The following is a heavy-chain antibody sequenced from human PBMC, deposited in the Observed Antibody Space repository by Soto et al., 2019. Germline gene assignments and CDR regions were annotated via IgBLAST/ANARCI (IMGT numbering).Heavy chain of an antibody. CDR1: GGSIISSSYY. CDR2: IYYSGST. D-gene: IGHD6-13*01. CDR3: AIIAAAGIEKLFDY. Sequence: SETLSLPCTFSGGSIISSSYYWGWIRQPPGKGLEWIGSIYYSGSTYYNPSLKSRVTISVDTSKNQFSLKLSSVTAADTAVYYCAIIAAAGIEKLFDYWGQGTLVTVSS. J-gene: IGHJ4*02. V-gene: IGHV4-39*01.